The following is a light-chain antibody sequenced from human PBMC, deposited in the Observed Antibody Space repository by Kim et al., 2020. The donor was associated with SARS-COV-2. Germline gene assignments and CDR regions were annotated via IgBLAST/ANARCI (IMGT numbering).Light chain of an antibody. V-gene: IGLV2-14*03. Sequence: GQSFTISCSGPRSDVGGGDFVSWYQQHPVKAPKLINFDVSKRPSGVSNRFSGSKSGNTASLTISGIQVADEADYYCSSYRSRDTYVFGAGTKVTVL. J-gene: IGLJ1*01. CDR2: DVS. CDR1: RSDVGGGDF. CDR3: SSYRSRDTYV.